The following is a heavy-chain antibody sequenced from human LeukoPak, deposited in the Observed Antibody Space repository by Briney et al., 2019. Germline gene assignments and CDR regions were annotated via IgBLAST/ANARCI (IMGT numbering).Heavy chain of an antibody. CDR1: GYTFTSYD. V-gene: IGHV1-8*02. CDR3: ATRPRSSWYRGGWFDP. Sequence: GASVKVSCKASGYTFTSYDINWVRQATGQGLEWMGWMNPNSGNTGYAQKFQGRVTMTRNTSISTAYMELSSLRSEDTAVYYCATRPRSSWYRGGWFDPWGQGTLVTVSS. D-gene: IGHD6-13*01. J-gene: IGHJ5*02. CDR2: MNPNSGNT.